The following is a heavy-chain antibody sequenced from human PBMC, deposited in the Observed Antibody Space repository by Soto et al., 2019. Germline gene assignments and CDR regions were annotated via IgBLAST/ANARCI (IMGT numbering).Heavy chain of an antibody. V-gene: IGHV1-18*01. Sequence: WASVKVSCKASGYTFTSYGISWVRQAPGQGLEWMGWISAYNGNTNYAQKLQGRVTMTTDTSTSTAYMELRSLRSDDTAVYYCARDTPGYCSGGSCYSGDYWGQGTLVTVSS. J-gene: IGHJ4*02. CDR3: ARDTPGYCSGGSCYSGDY. CDR1: GYTFTSYG. D-gene: IGHD2-15*01. CDR2: ISAYNGNT.